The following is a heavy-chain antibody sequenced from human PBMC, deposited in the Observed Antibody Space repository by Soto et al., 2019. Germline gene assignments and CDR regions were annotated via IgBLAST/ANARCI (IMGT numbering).Heavy chain of an antibody. CDR3: ARVKDSSYPAYYYYGMDG. J-gene: IGHJ6*02. V-gene: IGHV4-30-2*01. CDR1: GDTISTGGYT. D-gene: IGHD6-6*01. CDR2: TYHSGNP. Sequence: SETLSLTCDASGDTISTGGYTWAWIRQPPGKALEWIGHTYHSGNPYYNPSLKSRVTISVDTSKNQFSLKLSSVTAADTAVYYCARVKDSSYPAYYYYGMDGWGQGNTVTVSS.